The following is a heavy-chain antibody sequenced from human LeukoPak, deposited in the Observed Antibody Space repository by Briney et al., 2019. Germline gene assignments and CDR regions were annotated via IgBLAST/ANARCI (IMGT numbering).Heavy chain of an antibody. CDR2: ISAYNGNT. D-gene: IGHD3-22*01. V-gene: IGHV1-18*01. J-gene: IGHJ3*02. CDR3: ARDRGYYDSSGPRDAFDS. CDR1: GYTFTSYG. Sequence: ASVKVSCKSSGYTFTSYGISWVRQAPGQGLEWMGWISAYNGNTNYAQKLQGRVTMTTDTSTSTAYMELRSLRSDDTAVYYCARDRGYYDSSGPRDAFDSWGQGTMVTVSS.